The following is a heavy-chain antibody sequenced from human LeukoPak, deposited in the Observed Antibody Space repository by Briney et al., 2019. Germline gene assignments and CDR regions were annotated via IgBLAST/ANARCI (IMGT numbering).Heavy chain of an antibody. J-gene: IGHJ5*02. V-gene: IGHV4-39*07. D-gene: IGHD3-10*01. Sequence: SETLSLTCTVSGGSISSSYFWGWIRQPPGKGLEWIGSIYYNDNTYYNPSLKSGVTISLDTSKNQFSLKLSSVTAADTAVYYCAKDPLYDASGRTLSNWFDPWGQGTLVTVSS. CDR1: GGSISSSYF. CDR3: AKDPLYDASGRTLSNWFDP. CDR2: IYYNDNT.